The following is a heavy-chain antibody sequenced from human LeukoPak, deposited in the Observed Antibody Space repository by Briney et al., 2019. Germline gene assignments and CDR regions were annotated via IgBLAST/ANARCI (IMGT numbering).Heavy chain of an antibody. CDR2: INQDGSEK. CDR1: GLTFSNYW. V-gene: IGHV3-7*01. D-gene: IGHD2-15*01. CDR3: ARDRLGHSLGGMITKHKYYYYYMDV. Sequence: GGSLRLSCAASGLTFSNYWMNWVRQAPGKGLEWVANINQDGSEKYYVDSVKGRFTISRDNAKNSLYLQMNSLRAEDTAVYYCARDRLGHSLGGMITKHKYYYYYMDVWGKGTTVTVSS. J-gene: IGHJ6*03.